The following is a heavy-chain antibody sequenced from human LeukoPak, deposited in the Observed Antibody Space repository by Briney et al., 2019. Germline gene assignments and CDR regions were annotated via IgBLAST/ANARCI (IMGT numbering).Heavy chain of an antibody. D-gene: IGHD2-2*01. V-gene: IGHV1-69*06. CDR1: GGTFSSYA. CDR3: ARVAMRYSRYNWFDP. CDR2: IIPIFGTA. J-gene: IGHJ5*02. Sequence: SVKVSCKASGGTFSSYAISWVRQAPGQGGEWMGGIIPIFGTANYAQKFQGRVTITADKSTSTAYMELSSLRSEDTAVYYCARVAMRYSRYNWFDPWGQGTLVTVSS.